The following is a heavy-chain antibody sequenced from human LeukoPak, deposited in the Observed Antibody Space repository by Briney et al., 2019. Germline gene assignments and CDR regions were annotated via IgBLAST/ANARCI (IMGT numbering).Heavy chain of an antibody. CDR2: ISGSGGST. J-gene: IGHJ4*02. CDR1: GFTFSSYA. V-gene: IGHV3-23*01. D-gene: IGHD5-18*01. Sequence: GGSLRLSCAASGFTFSSYAMSWVRQAPGKGLEWVSAISGSGGSTYYADSVKGRFTISRDNSKNTLYLQMNSLRAEDTAVYYCVRSIQLWPYYFDYWGQGTLVTVSS. CDR3: VRSIQLWPYYFDY.